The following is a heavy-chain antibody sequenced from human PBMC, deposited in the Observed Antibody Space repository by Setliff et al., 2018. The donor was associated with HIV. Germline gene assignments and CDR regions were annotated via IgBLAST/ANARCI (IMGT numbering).Heavy chain of an antibody. V-gene: IGHV4-59*01. D-gene: IGHD4-17*01. J-gene: IGHJ4*02. CDR2: VYYTGST. CDR1: GYSINSSYY. CDR3: VRVGANYGGPDY. Sequence: PSETLSLTCAVSGYSINSSYYWSWVRQPPGKGLECIGYVYYTGSTNYNPSFKSRVTISIDTSRNQFSLNLTSVTAADTAVYYCVRVGANYGGPDYWGRGTLVTVSS.